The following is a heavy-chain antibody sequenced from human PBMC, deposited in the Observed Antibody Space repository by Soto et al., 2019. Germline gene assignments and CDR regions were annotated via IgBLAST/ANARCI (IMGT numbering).Heavy chain of an antibody. V-gene: IGHV3-48*03. CDR1: DFPFSSFE. J-gene: IGHJ2*01. CDR3: ARTLGKWCLDL. Sequence: EALLVESGGGLVQPGGSLRLSCIASDFPFSSFEMNWVRQVTGRGLEWLSYMSTSGADIKYADSLEGRFTVTSDNSKKSLFLQIDSLINVVMVIFYFARTLGKWCLDLLGLGTLVTVSS. CDR2: MSTSGADI.